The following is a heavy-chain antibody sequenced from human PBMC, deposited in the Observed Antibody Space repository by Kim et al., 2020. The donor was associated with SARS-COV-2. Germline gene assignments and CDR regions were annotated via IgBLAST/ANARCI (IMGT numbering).Heavy chain of an antibody. Sequence: SGPTLVKPTQTLTLTCTFSGFSLSTSGVGVGWIRQPPGKALEWLALIYWDDDKRYSPSLKSRLTITKDTSKNQVVLTMTNMDPVDTATYYCAHRRPAAYDFWSGYYSSIWFDPWGQGTLVTVSS. V-gene: IGHV2-5*02. CDR2: IYWDDDK. J-gene: IGHJ5*02. CDR1: GFSLSTSGVG. CDR3: AHRRPAAYDFWSGYYSSIWFDP. D-gene: IGHD3-3*01.